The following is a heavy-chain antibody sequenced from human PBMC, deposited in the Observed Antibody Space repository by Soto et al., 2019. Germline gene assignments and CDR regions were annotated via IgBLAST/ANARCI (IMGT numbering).Heavy chain of an antibody. D-gene: IGHD4-17*01. V-gene: IGHV3-23*01. J-gene: IGHJ5*02. CDR3: ATTSRDYGDYSGFDP. CDR2: ISGSGCST. CDR1: GFTFSSYA. Sequence: EVQLLESGGGLVQPGGSLRLACAASGFTFSSYAMSWVRQAPGKGLEWVSAISGSGCSTYYADSVKGRFTISRDNSKNTLYLQMNSLRAEDTAVYYCATTSRDYGDYSGFDPWGQGTLVTVSS.